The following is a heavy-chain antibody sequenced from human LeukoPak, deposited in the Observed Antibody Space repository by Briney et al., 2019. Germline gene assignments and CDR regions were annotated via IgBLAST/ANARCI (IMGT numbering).Heavy chain of an antibody. J-gene: IGHJ3*02. CDR1: GYTFTSYY. V-gene: IGHV1-2*04. CDR3: AREGIAVAGAFDI. D-gene: IGHD6-19*01. CDR2: INPNSGGT. Sequence: GASVKVSCKASGYTFTSYYMHWVRQAPGQGLEWMGWINPNSGGTNYAQKFQGWVTMTRDTSISTAYMELSRLRSDDTAVYYCAREGIAVAGAFDIWGQGTMVTVSS.